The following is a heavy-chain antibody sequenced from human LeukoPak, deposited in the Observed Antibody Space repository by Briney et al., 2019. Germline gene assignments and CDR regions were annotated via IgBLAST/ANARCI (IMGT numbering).Heavy chain of an antibody. Sequence: PSETLSLTCTVSGGSISSYYWSWIRQPAGKGLEWIGRIYTSGGTNYNPSLESRVTMSVDTSKNQFSLKLSSVTAADTAVYYCAREITGVRGYGAFDIWGQGTMVTVSS. CDR2: IYTSGGT. D-gene: IGHD5-12*01. CDR3: AREITGVRGYGAFDI. CDR1: GGSISSYY. V-gene: IGHV4-4*07. J-gene: IGHJ3*02.